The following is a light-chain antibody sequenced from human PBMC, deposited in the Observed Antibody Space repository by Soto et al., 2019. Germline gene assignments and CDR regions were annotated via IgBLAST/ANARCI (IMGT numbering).Light chain of an antibody. V-gene: IGKV1-39*01. CDR3: EQSYSTRWT. J-gene: IGKJ1*01. CDR2: GAS. Sequence: DIQMTQSPSSLSASVGDRVTITCRASQTISHYLNWYQQKPGKAPKLLSYGASSLQSGVPSRFSGSGSGTDFTLSISSLQPEDFATYYCEQSYSTRWTFGQGTKVQIK. CDR1: QTISHY.